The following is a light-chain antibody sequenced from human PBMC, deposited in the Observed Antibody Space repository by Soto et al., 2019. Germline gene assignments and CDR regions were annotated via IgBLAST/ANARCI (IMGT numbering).Light chain of an antibody. V-gene: IGLV2-8*02. CDR1: QSDVGGYNY. CDR3: SSYAGSNNFYV. J-gene: IGLJ1*01. Sequence: SALPPPPTPCRSPGPPNHLSSPGNQSDVGGYNYVSWYQQHPGKAPKLMIYEVSKRPSGVPDRFSGSKSGNTASLTVSGLQAEDEADYYCSSYAGSNNFYVFGTGTRSPS. CDR2: EVS.